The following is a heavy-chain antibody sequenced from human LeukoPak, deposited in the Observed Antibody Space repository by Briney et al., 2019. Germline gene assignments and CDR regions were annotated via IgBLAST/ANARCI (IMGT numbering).Heavy chain of an antibody. J-gene: IGHJ4*02. D-gene: IGHD5-12*01. V-gene: IGHV4-59*01. CDR1: GGSISSYY. CDR2: IYYSGST. CDR3: ARSDIVATIDSFYFDY. Sequence: SETLSLTCTVSGGSISSYYWSWIRQPPGKGLEWIGYIYYSGSTNYNPSLKSRVTISVDTSKNQFSLKLSSVTAADTAVYYCARSDIVATIDSFYFDYWGQGTLVTVSS.